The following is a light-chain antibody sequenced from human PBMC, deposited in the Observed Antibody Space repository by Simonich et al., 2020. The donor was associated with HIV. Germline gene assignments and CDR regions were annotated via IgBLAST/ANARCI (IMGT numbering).Light chain of an antibody. CDR3: QQYGSSHPWT. J-gene: IGKJ1*01. CDR1: QSFTSSY. CDR2: GAS. Sequence: EIVLTQSPGTLSLSPGERATLSCRASQSFTSSYLAWYQLKPCQAPRRLIYGASSRSTCIPDRFSGSGSGTDFTLTISRLEPEDFAVYYCQQYGSSHPWTFGQGTKVEIK. V-gene: IGKV3-20*01.